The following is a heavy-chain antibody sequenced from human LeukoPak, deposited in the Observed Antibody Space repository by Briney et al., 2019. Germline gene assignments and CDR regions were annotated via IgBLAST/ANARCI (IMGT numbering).Heavy chain of an antibody. J-gene: IGHJ5*02. Sequence: GGSLRLSCAASGFTFSSYSMNWVRQAPGKGLEWVSYISSSSSTIYYADSVKGRFTISRDNAKNSLYLQMNSLRAEDTAVYYCARDRWGAPLAWGQGTLVTVSS. CDR2: ISSSSSTI. CDR1: GFTFSSYS. V-gene: IGHV3-48*04. D-gene: IGHD3-16*01. CDR3: ARDRWGAPLA.